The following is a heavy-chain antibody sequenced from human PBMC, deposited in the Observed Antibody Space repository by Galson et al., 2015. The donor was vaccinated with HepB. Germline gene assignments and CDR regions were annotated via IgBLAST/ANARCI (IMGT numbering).Heavy chain of an antibody. CDR2: INPNSGGT. CDR3: ARGYCSSTSCYTDYYYGMDV. CDR1: GYTFTGYY. J-gene: IGHJ6*02. Sequence: SVKVSCKASGYTFTGYYMHWVRQAPGQGLEWMGWINPNSGGTNYAQKFQGWVTLTRDTSISTAYMELSRLRSDDTAVYYCARGYCSSTSCYTDYYYGMDVWGQGTTVTVSS. D-gene: IGHD2-2*02. V-gene: IGHV1-2*04.